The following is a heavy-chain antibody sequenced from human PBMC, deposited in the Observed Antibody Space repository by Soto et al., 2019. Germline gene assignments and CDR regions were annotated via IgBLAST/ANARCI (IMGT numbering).Heavy chain of an antibody. CDR2: IKQDGREK. Sequence: EVQLVESGGGLVQPGGSLRLSCAASGFTFSSYWMSWVRQAPGKGLEWVANIKQDGREKYYVDSVKGRFTISRDNAKNSLYLQMNSLRAEDTAVYYCAREDCSSTSCYFRNYYYYYGMDVWGQGTTVTVSS. CDR3: AREDCSSTSCYFRNYYYYYGMDV. CDR1: GFTFSSYW. J-gene: IGHJ6*02. D-gene: IGHD2-2*01. V-gene: IGHV3-7*03.